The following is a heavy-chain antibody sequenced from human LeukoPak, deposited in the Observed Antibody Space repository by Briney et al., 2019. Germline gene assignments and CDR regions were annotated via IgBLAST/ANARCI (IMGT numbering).Heavy chain of an antibody. CDR3: ARYVPVKTGPTRASFDY. D-gene: IGHD1-1*01. CDR1: GGSFSDYD. CDR2: INQSGAT. V-gene: IGHV4-34*01. Sequence: SETLSLACSVYGGSFSDYDWSWVRQAPGRGLQWIGEINQSGATNCDPSLKSRVTMSIDTSKSQFSLSLRSVTAADTAVYFCARYVPVKTGPTRASFDYWGQGILVTVSS. J-gene: IGHJ4*02.